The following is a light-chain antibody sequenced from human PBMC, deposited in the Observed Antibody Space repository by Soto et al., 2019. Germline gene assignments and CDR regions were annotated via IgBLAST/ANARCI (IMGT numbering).Light chain of an antibody. CDR3: QQYYSYPLT. Sequence: AIRMTPSPSSLSASTVDRVTITCRASQGISSYLAWYQQKPGKAPKLLIYAASTLQSGVPSRFSGSGSGTDFTLTISCLQSEDFATYYCQQYYSYPLTFGGGTKVEIK. V-gene: IGKV1-8*01. CDR2: AAS. J-gene: IGKJ4*01. CDR1: QGISSY.